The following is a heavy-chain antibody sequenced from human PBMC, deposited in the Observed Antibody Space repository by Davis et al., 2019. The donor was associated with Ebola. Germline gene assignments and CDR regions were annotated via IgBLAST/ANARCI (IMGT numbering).Heavy chain of an antibody. V-gene: IGHV3-30*18. CDR2: ISYDGSNK. D-gene: IGHD6-19*01. J-gene: IGHJ3*02. CDR3: AKDRRYSSGCYGSFEGNAFDI. CDR1: GFTFSSYG. Sequence: GESLKISCAASGFTFSSYGMHWVRQAPGKGLEWVAVISYDGSNKYYADSVKGRFTISRDNSKNTLYLQMNSLRAEDTAVYYCAKDRRYSSGCYGSFEGNAFDIWGQGTMVTVSS.